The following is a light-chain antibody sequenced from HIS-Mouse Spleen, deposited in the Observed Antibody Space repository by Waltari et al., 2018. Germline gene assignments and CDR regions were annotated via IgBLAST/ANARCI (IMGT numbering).Light chain of an antibody. V-gene: IGKV1-8*01. CDR3: HQYYSYPWT. J-gene: IGKJ1*01. Sequence: AIRMTQSPSSLSASTRDSVTITCRASQGISSYVDWYQQKPGKAPKLLIYAASTLQSGVPSRFSGSGSGTDFTLTISCLQSEDFATYYCHQYYSYPWTFGQGTKVEIK. CDR1: QGISSY. CDR2: AAS.